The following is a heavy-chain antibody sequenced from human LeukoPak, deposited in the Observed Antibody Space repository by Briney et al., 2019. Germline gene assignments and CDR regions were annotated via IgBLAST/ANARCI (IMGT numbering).Heavy chain of an antibody. Sequence: PGGSLRLSCAASGFTFTNYAMSWVRQAPGKGLEGVSDISAAGGSKYYADSVKGRFTVSRDNSKSTLYLQMTSLRAKDTAVYYCAKIPYYDFWSGYYYFDYWGPGTLVTVSS. J-gene: IGHJ4*02. CDR1: GFTFTNYA. CDR2: ISAAGGSK. D-gene: IGHD3-3*01. CDR3: AKIPYYDFWSGYYYFDY. V-gene: IGHV3-23*01.